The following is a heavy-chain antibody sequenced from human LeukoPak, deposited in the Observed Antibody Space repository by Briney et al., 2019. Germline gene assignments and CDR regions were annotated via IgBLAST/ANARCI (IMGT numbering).Heavy chain of an antibody. Sequence: SETLSLTCTVSGGSISSSSYYWGWIRQPPGKGLEWIGSIYYSGSTYYNPSLKSRVTISVDTSKNQFSLKLSSVTAADTAVYYCARQEVMVRGVGPFDYWGQGTLVTVSS. J-gene: IGHJ4*02. V-gene: IGHV4-39*01. CDR1: GGSISSSSYY. CDR3: ARQEVMVRGVGPFDY. CDR2: IYYSGST. D-gene: IGHD3-10*01.